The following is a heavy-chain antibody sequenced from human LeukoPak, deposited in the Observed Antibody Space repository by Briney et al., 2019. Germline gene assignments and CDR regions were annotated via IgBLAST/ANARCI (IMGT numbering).Heavy chain of an antibody. V-gene: IGHV1-8*03. Sequence: ASVKVSCKASGYTFTSYDINWVRQATGQGLEWMGWMNPNSGNTGYAQKFQGRVTITRNTSISTAYMELSSLRSEDTAVYYCATDAGYSSGPNAFDLWGQGTMVTVSS. CDR2: MNPNSGNT. D-gene: IGHD6-19*01. CDR3: ATDAGYSSGPNAFDL. CDR1: GYTFTSYD. J-gene: IGHJ3*01.